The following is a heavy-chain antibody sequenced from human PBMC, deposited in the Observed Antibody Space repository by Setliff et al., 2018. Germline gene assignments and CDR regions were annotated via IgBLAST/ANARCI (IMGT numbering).Heavy chain of an antibody. V-gene: IGHV4-38-2*01. Sequence: SETLSLTCAVSGFSISSGYYWGWIRQPPGKGLEWVVNIHHSGKAYYNPSLKGRVTMSVDTSKNHVSLKLRSVTAADSAVYYCARAHTWSLPNDNSGYPGGFDPWGQGNLVTVSS. CDR2: IHHSGKA. D-gene: IGHD3-22*01. CDR3: ARAHTWSLPNDNSGYPGGFDP. CDR1: GFSISSGYY. J-gene: IGHJ5*02.